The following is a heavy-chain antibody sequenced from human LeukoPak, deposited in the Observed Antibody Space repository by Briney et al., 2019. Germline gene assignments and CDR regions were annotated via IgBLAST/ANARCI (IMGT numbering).Heavy chain of an antibody. CDR3: ARAWEWDHWFDP. CDR2: IYYSGST. Sequence: SETLSLTCTVSGGSISSHYWSWIRQPPGKGLEWIGYIYYSGSTNYNPSLKSRVTISVDTSKNQFSLKLSSVTAADTAVYYCARAWEWDHWFDPWGQGTLVTVSS. CDR1: GGSISSHY. V-gene: IGHV4-59*11. J-gene: IGHJ5*02. D-gene: IGHD1-26*01.